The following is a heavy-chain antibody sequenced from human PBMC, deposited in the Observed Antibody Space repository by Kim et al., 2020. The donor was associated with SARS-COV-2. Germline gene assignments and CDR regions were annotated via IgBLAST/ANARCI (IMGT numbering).Heavy chain of an antibody. CDR1: GFTFSDYY. D-gene: IGHD3-10*01. Sequence: GGSLRLSCAASGFTFSDYYMSWIRQAPGKGLGWVSYISSSSYTNYADSVKGRFTISRDNAKNSLYLQMNSLRAEDTAVYYCARGHRPYYYGSGSYYTDYWGQGTLVTVSS. CDR3: ARGHRPYYYGSGSYYTDY. V-gene: IGHV3-11*05. CDR2: ISSSSYT. J-gene: IGHJ4*02.